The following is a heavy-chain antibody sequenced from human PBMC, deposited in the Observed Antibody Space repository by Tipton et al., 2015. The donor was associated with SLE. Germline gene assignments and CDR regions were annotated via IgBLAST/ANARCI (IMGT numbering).Heavy chain of an antibody. CDR2: MYYSGST. D-gene: IGHD4-11*01. CDR1: GVSISSDY. J-gene: IGHJ6*02. V-gene: IGHV4-59*08. Sequence: LRLSCTVSGVSISSDYWTWIRQPPGKGLEWIGYMYYSGSTDYNPSLKSRVTISVDTSKNQFSLNLSSVTAADTAVYYCARGDYSRYYSSMDVWDQGP. CDR3: ARGDYSRYYSSMDV.